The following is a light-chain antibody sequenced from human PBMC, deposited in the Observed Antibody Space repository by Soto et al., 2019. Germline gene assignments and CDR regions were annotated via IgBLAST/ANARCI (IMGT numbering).Light chain of an antibody. J-gene: IGKJ1*01. CDR3: QKYNGAPRA. Sequence: DIQMTQSPSSLSASVGVRGTITCRASQGISNYLAWYQQKPGKVPKLLIYASSTLQSGVPSRFSGSGSGTEFTPTIGSLQPEDVATYYCQKYNGAPRAFGQGTKVELK. V-gene: IGKV1-27*01. CDR1: QGISNY. CDR2: ASS.